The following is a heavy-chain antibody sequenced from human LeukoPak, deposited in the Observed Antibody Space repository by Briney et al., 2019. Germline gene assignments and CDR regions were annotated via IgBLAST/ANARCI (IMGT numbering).Heavy chain of an antibody. D-gene: IGHD6-19*01. CDR3: ARTDSSGWQDFDY. J-gene: IGHJ4*02. Sequence: ASVTVSCKASGYTFTGYYMHWVRQAPGQGLEWMGWINPNSGGTNYAQKFQGRVTMTRDTSISTAYMELSRLRSDDTAVYYCARTDSSGWQDFDYWGQGTLVTVSS. V-gene: IGHV1-2*02. CDR2: INPNSGGT. CDR1: GYTFTGYY.